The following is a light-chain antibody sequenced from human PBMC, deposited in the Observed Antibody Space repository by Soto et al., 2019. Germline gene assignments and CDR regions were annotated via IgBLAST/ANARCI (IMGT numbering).Light chain of an antibody. CDR2: WAS. V-gene: IGKV4-1*01. J-gene: IGKJ2*01. CDR1: QSVLSSSDNKNY. CDR3: QQYYSAPYT. Sequence: DIVMTQSPDSLAVSLGERATVNCKSSQSVLSSSDNKNYLAWYQQKLGQSPKLLIYWASTRESGVPDRFSGSGSGTGFTLTISSLQAEDVAVYYCQQYYSAPYTFGQGTKLAIK.